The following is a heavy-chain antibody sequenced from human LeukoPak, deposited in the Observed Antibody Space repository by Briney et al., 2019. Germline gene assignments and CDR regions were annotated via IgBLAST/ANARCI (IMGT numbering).Heavy chain of an antibody. J-gene: IGHJ4*02. CDR1: GFTFSSYG. Sequence: QPGGSLRLSCAASGFTFSSYGMHWVRQAPGKGLEWVAFIRSDGSDKKYKDSVKGRFTISRDNSQNTVFVQMNNLRVEDTAMYYCAKWDGIFGVVTDWGQGTLVIVSS. CDR2: IRSDGSDK. CDR3: AKWDGIFGVVTD. D-gene: IGHD3-3*01. V-gene: IGHV3-30*02.